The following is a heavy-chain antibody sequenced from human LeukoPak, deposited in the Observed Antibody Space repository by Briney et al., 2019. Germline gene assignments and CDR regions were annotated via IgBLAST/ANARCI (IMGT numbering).Heavy chain of an antibody. Sequence: PSETLSLTCTVSGGSISSSSYYWGWIRQPPGKGLEWIGSIYSGSTYYNPSLKSRVTISVDTSKNQFSLKLSSVTAADTAVYYCARGSYYYYYDSSGYEGTGFDYWGQGTLVTVSS. J-gene: IGHJ4*02. CDR3: ARGSYYYYYDSSGYEGTGFDY. CDR2: IYSGST. V-gene: IGHV4-39*07. D-gene: IGHD3-22*01. CDR1: GGSISSSSYY.